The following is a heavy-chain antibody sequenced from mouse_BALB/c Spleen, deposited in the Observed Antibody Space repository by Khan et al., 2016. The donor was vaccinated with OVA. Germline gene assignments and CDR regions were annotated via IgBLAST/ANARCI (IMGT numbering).Heavy chain of an antibody. V-gene: IGHV1-81*01. CDR2: IYPGSDNA. Sequence: QVQLQQSGPELVKPGASVKMSCKASGYTFTYYVITWVKQRTGQGLEWIGEIYPGSDNAYYNERFKGKATLTADKSSHTTHMQLSSLTSEDSAVYYGARGDGDYDYFDYWGQGTTVTV. D-gene: IGHD2-13*01. CDR3: ARGDGDYDYFDY. CDR1: GYTFTYYV. J-gene: IGHJ2*01.